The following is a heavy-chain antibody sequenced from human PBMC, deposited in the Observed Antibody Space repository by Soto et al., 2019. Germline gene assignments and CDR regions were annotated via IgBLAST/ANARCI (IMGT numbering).Heavy chain of an antibody. D-gene: IGHD6-6*01. CDR1: GYSISSGYY. Sequence: LETLSLTCAVSGYSISSGYYWGWIRQPPGKGLEWIGSIYHSGSTYYNPSLKSRVTISVDTSENQFSLKLSSVTAADAAVYYCARVVSSPWSWFDPWGQGTLVTVSS. CDR2: IYHSGST. CDR3: ARVVSSPWSWFDP. V-gene: IGHV4-38-2*01. J-gene: IGHJ5*02.